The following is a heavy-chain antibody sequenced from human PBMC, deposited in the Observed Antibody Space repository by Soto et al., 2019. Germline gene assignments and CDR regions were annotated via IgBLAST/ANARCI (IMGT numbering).Heavy chain of an antibody. V-gene: IGHV1-69*01. J-gene: IGHJ4*02. CDR2: IIPIFGTA. CDR1: GGALSNYV. D-gene: IGHD5-12*01. CDR3: AREGFSGGYFGS. Sequence: QVQLVQSGAEVKKPGSSVRVSCKASGGALSNYVINWVRQAPGQGLEWMGGIIPIFGTANYAQRYQGRVTITADESTSTAYMDLSSLRSEDTAVYYGAREGFSGGYFGSWGQGTLVTVSS.